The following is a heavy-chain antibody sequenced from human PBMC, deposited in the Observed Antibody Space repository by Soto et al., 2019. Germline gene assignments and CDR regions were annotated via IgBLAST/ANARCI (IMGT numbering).Heavy chain of an antibody. CDR2: IWYDGSNK. J-gene: IGHJ4*02. CDR3: ARDTGYSGYDYFDY. D-gene: IGHD5-12*01. V-gene: IGHV3-33*01. Sequence: GESLKISCAASGFTFSSYGMHWVRQAPGKGLEWVAVIWYDGSNKYYADSVKGRFTISRDNSKNTLYLQMNSLRAEDTAVYYCARDTGYSGYDYFDYWGQGTLVTVSS. CDR1: GFTFSSYG.